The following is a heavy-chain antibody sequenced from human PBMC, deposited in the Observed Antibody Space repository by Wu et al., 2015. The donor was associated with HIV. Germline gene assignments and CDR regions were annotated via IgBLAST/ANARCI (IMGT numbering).Heavy chain of an antibody. CDR2: INPSGGST. D-gene: IGHD2-2*01. CDR1: GGTFSSYA. CDR3: ARDHQGRRDV. J-gene: IGHJ6*02. Sequence: VQLVQSGAEVKKPGSSVKVSCKASGGTFSSYAISWVRQAPGQGFEWMGIINPSGGSTTYAQRFSDRVTMTSDSSTSTVYMEMDNLRFEDTAVYYCARDHQGRRDVWGLGTTVTVSS. V-gene: IGHV1-46*01.